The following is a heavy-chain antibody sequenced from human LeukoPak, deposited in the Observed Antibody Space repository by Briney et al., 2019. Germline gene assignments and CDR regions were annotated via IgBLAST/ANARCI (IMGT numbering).Heavy chain of an antibody. CDR3: ARAFRVSSGSFGAFDI. V-gene: IGHV1-2*02. D-gene: IGHD3-22*01. CDR1: GYTFTGYY. J-gene: IGHJ3*02. CDR2: INPNSGGT. Sequence: ASVKVSCKASGYTFTGYYMHWVRQAPGQGLEWMGWINPNSGGTNYAQKFQGRFTMTRDTSISTAYMELSRLRSDDTAVYYCARAFRVSSGSFGAFDIWGQGTMVTVSS.